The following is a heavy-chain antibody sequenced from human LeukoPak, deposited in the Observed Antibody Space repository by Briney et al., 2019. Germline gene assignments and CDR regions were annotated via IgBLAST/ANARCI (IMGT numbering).Heavy chain of an antibody. CDR1: GFTFGSYW. Sequence: QSGGSLRLSCAASGFTFGSYWMHWVRQAPGKGPVWVSRINSDGSSTSYADSVKGRFSISRDNAKNTLYLQRNSLRVEDTAVYYCASTNRLDYWGQGTLVTVSS. J-gene: IGHJ4*02. CDR3: ASTNRLDY. CDR2: INSDGSST. D-gene: IGHD2/OR15-2a*01. V-gene: IGHV3-74*01.